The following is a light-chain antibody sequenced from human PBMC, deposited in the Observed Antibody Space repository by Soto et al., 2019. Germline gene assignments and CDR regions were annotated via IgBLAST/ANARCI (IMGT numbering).Light chain of an antibody. J-gene: IGKJ4*01. V-gene: IGKV3-15*01. CDR1: QSINSN. CDR2: RAS. Sequence: IVMTQSPAILSVSPGERATLSCRASQSINSNLAWYQQKPGQAPRLLMFRASIRATGFPARFSGSGSGTEFNITISSLQSEDSAIYYCQQYNNWPRATFGGGTKVEIK. CDR3: QQYNNWPRAT.